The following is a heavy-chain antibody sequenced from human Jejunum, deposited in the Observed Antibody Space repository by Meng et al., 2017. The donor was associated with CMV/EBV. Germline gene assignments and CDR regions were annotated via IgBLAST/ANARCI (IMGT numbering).Heavy chain of an antibody. CDR2: IYTGGST. D-gene: IGHD1-26*01. CDR1: GFTVSSIY. CDR3: AKGEGRPHYYFDY. V-gene: IGHV3-53*01. J-gene: IGHJ4*02. Sequence: AVSGFTVSSIYLSWVRQAPGKGLEWDSTIYTGGSTFYADSVEGRFAISRDTAKNTLYLQMNSLRAEDTAIYYCAKGEGRPHYYFDYWGQGTLVTVSS.